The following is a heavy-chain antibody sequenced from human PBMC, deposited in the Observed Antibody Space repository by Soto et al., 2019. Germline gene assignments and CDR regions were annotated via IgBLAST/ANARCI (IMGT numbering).Heavy chain of an antibody. V-gene: IGHV3-11*01. CDR3: ARDRQPSTYVGLNV. Sequence: PGGSLRLSCVASGFTFGVHYMSWIRQAPGKGPERISYISDSGTTTNYASSVTGRFTISRDNAKNSLYLQMDSLRAEDTAVYYCARDRQPSTYVGLNVWGPGTTVTVSS. D-gene: IGHD3-16*01. CDR1: GFTFGVHY. CDR2: ISDSGTTT. J-gene: IGHJ6*02.